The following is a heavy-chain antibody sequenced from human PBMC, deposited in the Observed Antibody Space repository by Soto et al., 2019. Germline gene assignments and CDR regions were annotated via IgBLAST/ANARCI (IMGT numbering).Heavy chain of an antibody. D-gene: IGHD6-6*01. CDR2: IWYDGSNK. CDR3: ARSPPGVAGRYYFDF. Sequence: QVQLVESGGGVVQPGRSLRLSCSSSGFAFSIYGMHWVRQTPGKGLEWVALIWYDGSNKYYADSVKGRFTISRDDSKNTLYLQMHSLRVEDTAVYFCARSPPGVAGRYYFDFWGQGTLVTVSP. V-gene: IGHV3-33*01. J-gene: IGHJ4*02. CDR1: GFAFSIYG.